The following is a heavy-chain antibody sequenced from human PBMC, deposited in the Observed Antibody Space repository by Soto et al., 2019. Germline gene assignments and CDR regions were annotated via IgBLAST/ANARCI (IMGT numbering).Heavy chain of an antibody. CDR3: ARGGEPIDY. V-gene: IGHV1-69*02. J-gene: IGHJ4*02. CDR2: IIPILGIA. Sequence: SVKISCKASGCTFSSYTISWVRQAPGQGLEWMGRIIPILGIANYAQKFQGRVTITRDTSASTAYMELSSLRSEDTAVYYCARGGEPIDYWGQGTLVTVSS. CDR1: GCTFSSYT. D-gene: IGHD2-21*01.